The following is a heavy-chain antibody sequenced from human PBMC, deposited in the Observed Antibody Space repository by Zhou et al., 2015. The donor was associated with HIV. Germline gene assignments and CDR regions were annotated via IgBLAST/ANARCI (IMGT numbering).Heavy chain of an antibody. CDR1: GFTFSNFA. Sequence: EVQLAESGGGLVKPGGSLRLSCAASGFTFSNFAMTWVRQAPGKGLEWVSTLSSSGGNTYYAHSVKGRFTISRDNSKNTLYLQMNSLRAEDTAVYYCAKGDYGDSTTFDYWGQGTLVTVSS. J-gene: IGHJ4*02. D-gene: IGHD4-17*01. CDR3: AKGDYGDSTTFDY. CDR2: LSSSGGNT. V-gene: IGHV3-23*04.